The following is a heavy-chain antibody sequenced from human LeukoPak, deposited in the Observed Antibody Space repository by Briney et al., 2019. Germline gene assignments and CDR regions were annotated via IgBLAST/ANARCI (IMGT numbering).Heavy chain of an antibody. CDR2: INPNSGGT. J-gene: IGHJ6*02. CDR1: GYTFTGPY. D-gene: IGHD3-22*01. CDR3: ARATDYYDSYYYYGMDV. V-gene: IGHV1-2*02. Sequence: ASVKVSCKASGYTFTGPYMHWVRQAPGQGLEWMGWINPNSGGTNYAQNFQGRVTMTRDTSFSTAYMELRSLRSDDTAVYYCARATDYYDSYYYYGMDVWGQGTTVTVSS.